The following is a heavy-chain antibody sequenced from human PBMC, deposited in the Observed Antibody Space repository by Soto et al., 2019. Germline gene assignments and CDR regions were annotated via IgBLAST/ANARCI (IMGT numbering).Heavy chain of an antibody. CDR1: GGTFSSYT. Sequence: QVQLVQSGAEVKKPGSSVTVSCKASGGTFSSYTISWVRQAPGQGLEWMGGIIPIFGTANYAQKFQGRVTXTXXXSXSTAYMGLSSLRSEDTAVYYCARGNHRWLQLWYFDLWGRGTLVTVSS. V-gene: IGHV1-69*05. D-gene: IGHD5-12*01. CDR3: ARGNHRWLQLWYFDL. J-gene: IGHJ2*01. CDR2: IIPIFGTA.